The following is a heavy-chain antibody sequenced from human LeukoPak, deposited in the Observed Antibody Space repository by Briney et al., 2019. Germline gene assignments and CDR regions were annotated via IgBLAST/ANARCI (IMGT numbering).Heavy chain of an antibody. V-gene: IGHV1-46*01. Sequence: ASVKVSCKASGYTFTSYYMHWVRQAPGQGLEWMGIINPSGGSTSYAQKFQGRVTMTRDTSTSTAYMELSRLRSDDTAVYFCANLDAFDMWGQGTMVTVSS. J-gene: IGHJ3*02. CDR2: INPSGGST. CDR1: GYTFTSYY. CDR3: ANLDAFDM.